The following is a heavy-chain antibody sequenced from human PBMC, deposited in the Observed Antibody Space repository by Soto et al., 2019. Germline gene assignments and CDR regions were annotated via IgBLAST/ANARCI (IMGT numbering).Heavy chain of an antibody. CDR1: GCSISSYY. CDR2: IYYSGST. V-gene: IGHV4-59*01. Sequence: PSETLSLTCTVSGCSISSYYWSWIRQPPGKGLEWIGYIYYSGSTDYNPSLKSRVTISVDTSKNQFSLKLRSVTAADTAVYYCARDSYNFDDWGQGILVTVSS. J-gene: IGHJ4*02. D-gene: IGHD5-18*01. CDR3: ARDSYNFDD.